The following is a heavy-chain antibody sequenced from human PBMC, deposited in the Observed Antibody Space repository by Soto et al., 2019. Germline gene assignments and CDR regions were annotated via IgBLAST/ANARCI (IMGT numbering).Heavy chain of an antibody. CDR1: GFTFDDYA. CDR3: AKDRGSTVTSPPRGVDV. CDR2: ISWNSGSI. V-gene: IGHV3-9*01. Sequence: EVQLVESGGGLVQPGRSLRLSCAASGFTFDDYAMHWVRQAPGKGLEWVSGISWNSGSIGYADSVKGRFTISRDNAKNSLYLQMNRLRAEETALYYCAKDRGSTVTSPPRGVDVWGKGTTVTVSS. D-gene: IGHD4-17*01. J-gene: IGHJ6*04.